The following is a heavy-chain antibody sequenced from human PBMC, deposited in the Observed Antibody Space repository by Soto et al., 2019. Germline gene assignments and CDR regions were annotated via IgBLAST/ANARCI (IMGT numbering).Heavy chain of an antibody. Sequence: EVQLLESGGGLVQPGGSLRLSCAASGFTFSSYAMSWVRQAPGKGLEWVSAISGSGGSTYYADSVKGRFTISRDNSKNTVYLQMNSLRAEDTAVYYCAKGLARRSALISDKTNISPDGGYYYYCMDVWGKGTTVTASS. J-gene: IGHJ6*03. CDR1: GFTFSSYA. CDR2: ISGSGGST. CDR3: AKGLARRSALISDKTNISPDGGYYYYCMDV. D-gene: IGHD3-16*01. V-gene: IGHV3-23*01.